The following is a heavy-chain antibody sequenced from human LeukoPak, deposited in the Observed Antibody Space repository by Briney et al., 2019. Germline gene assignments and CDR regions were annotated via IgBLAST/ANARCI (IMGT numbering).Heavy chain of an antibody. D-gene: IGHD5-18*01. CDR3: ARGVTRRGKAFDI. J-gene: IGHJ3*02. Sequence: PSETLSLTCAVSGGSISSGGYSWSWIRQPPGKGLEWIGYIYHSGSTYYNPSLKSRVTISVDRSKNQFSLKLSSVTAADTAVYYCARGVTRRGKAFDIWGQGTMVTVSS. CDR1: GGSISSGGYS. V-gene: IGHV4-30-2*01. CDR2: IYHSGST.